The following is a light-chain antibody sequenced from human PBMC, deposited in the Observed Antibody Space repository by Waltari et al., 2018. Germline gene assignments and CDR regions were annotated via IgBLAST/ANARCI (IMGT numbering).Light chain of an antibody. J-gene: IGKJ1*01. Sequence: DLQMTQSPSTLSASVGDTVTITCRASQSVSDWLAWYQHKPGKAPKVLIYDASSLKSGVPSRFSGSGSGTEFTLTISSLQPDDFSTYYCQQYNDYGTWTFGQGTKVEIK. CDR2: DAS. V-gene: IGKV1-5*01. CDR3: QQYNDYGTWT. CDR1: QSVSDW.